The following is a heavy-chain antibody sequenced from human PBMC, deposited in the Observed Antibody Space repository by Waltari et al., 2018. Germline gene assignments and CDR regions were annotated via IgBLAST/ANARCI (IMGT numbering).Heavy chain of an antibody. V-gene: IGHV3-7*03. J-gene: IGHJ6*02. Sequence: EVQLVESGGGLVQPGGSLRLACPASGCTFSSCWMSWVPPAAGQGQERVANIKQDGRGKIKGEPVEGGLTISSDNARNSLYLEMNRLRAEDTAVYYGARDLLIVEKQWQVHKTNYYGMDVWGQGATVTAS. CDR3: ARDLLIVEKQWQVHKTNYYGMDV. D-gene: IGHD6-19*01. CDR1: GCTFSSCW. CDR2: IKQDGRGK.